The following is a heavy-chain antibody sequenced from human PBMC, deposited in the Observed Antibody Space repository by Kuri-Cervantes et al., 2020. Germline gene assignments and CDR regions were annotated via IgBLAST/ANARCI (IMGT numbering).Heavy chain of an antibody. CDR3: ARYSGSNGFVY. J-gene: IGHJ4*02. D-gene: IGHD1-26*01. CDR2: IKQDGSEK. Sequence: GGSLRLSCAASGFTFSSYWMTWVRQAPGKGLEWVANIKQDGSEKYYVDSVKGRFTISRDNAKNSLYLQMSSLRVDDTAVYFCARYSGSNGFVYWGQGTLVTVS. CDR1: GFTFSSYW. V-gene: IGHV3-7*01.